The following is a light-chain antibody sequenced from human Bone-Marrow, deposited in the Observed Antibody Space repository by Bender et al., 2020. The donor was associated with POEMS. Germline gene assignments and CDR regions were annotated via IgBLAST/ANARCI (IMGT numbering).Light chain of an antibody. CDR3: QAGDTYSVI. CDR2: QDT. CDR1: DLGDKY. Sequence: SYEVTQPPSVSVSPGQTASITCSGDDLGDKYVAWYQQKPGQSPVLVIYQDTKRPSGIPERFSGSNSGNTATLTIGGTQAMDEADYYCQAGDTYSVIFGGGTKLTVL. J-gene: IGLJ2*01. V-gene: IGLV3-1*01.